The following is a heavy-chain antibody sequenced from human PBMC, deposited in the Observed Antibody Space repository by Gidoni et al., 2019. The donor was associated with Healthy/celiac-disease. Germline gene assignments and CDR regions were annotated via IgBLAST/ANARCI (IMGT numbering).Heavy chain of an antibody. D-gene: IGHD5-12*01. CDR2: ISYDGSNK. J-gene: IGHJ6*02. CDR1: GFTFSSSA. V-gene: IGHV3-30-3*01. Sequence: QVQLVESGGGVVQPGRSLRLSCAAPGFTFSSSAIHWVRQAPGKGLEWLAFISYDGSNKYYADSVKGRFTISRDNSKNTLYLQMNSLRAEDTAVYYCARTTVDMRDYYYGMDVWGQGTTVTVSS. CDR3: ARTTVDMRDYYYGMDV.